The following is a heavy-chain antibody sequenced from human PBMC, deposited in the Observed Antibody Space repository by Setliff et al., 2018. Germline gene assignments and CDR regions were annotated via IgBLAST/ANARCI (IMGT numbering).Heavy chain of an antibody. CDR3: ARQIGSSLSHFYYYMDV. J-gene: IGHJ6*03. CDR1: GYNFASYW. V-gene: IGHV5-51*01. D-gene: IGHD6-19*01. Sequence: GESLKISCKGSGYNFASYWIAWVRQMPGKGLEWMGIIYPDDSDTRYSPSFQGKVTISADKSISTAYLQWSSLKASDTAMYYCARQIGSSLSHFYYYMDVWGKGTTVTVSS. CDR2: IYPDDSDT.